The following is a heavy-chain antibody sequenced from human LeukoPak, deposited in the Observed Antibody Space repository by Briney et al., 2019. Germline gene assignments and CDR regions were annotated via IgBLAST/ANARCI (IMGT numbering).Heavy chain of an antibody. Sequence: SGTLSLTCAVSGGSISSSNWWSWIRQPPGKGLEWIGEINHSGSTNYNPSLKSRVTISVDTSKNQFSLKLSSVTAADTAVYYCARGPRGRHPGAFDYWGQGTLVTVSS. CDR2: INHSGST. CDR1: GGSISSSNW. CDR3: ARGPRGRHPGAFDY. V-gene: IGHV4-4*02. D-gene: IGHD3-10*01. J-gene: IGHJ4*02.